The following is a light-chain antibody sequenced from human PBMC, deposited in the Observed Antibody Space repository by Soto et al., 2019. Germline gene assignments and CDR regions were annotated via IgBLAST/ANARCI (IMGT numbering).Light chain of an antibody. CDR2: DNT. J-gene: IGLJ2*01. CDR3: ATWDSSLSAVV. V-gene: IGLV1-51*01. Sequence: QSVLTQPPSVSAAPGQTVTISCSGSSSNIGNNWVSWYQQLPGTAPQLLIYDNTERPSGIPDRISGSKSGTSATLGITGLQTGDEADYYCATWDSSLSAVVFGGGTKVTVL. CDR1: SSNIGNNW.